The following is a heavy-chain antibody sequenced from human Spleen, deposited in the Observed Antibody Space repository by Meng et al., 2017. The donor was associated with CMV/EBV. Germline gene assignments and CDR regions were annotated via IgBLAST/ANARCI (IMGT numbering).Heavy chain of an antibody. D-gene: IGHD1-26*01. V-gene: IGHV3-30*02. Sequence: GGSLRLSCAASGFSFSDYGMHWVRQAPGKGLEWLTFIQFDGNNKYYGDSVKGRFTISRDNSKNTVSLQMNSLRAEDTAVYFCARTKGRFFDDWGQGTLVTVSS. CDR3: ARTKGRFFDD. J-gene: IGHJ4*02. CDR2: IQFDGNNK. CDR1: GFSFSDYG.